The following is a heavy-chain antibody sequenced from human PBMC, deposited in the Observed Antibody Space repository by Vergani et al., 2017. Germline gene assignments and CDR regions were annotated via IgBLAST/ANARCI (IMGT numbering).Heavy chain of an antibody. CDR3: ARDKVYCSSTRCYSRSMDV. V-gene: IGHV3-23*01. CDR2: ISGSGVSA. J-gene: IGHJ6*03. D-gene: IGHD2-2*01. Sequence: EVQLLESGGGLVQPGGSLRLTCAASEFTFSNYAMNWVRQAPGKGLEWVSGISGSGVSAYYTDSVKGRFTISRDNSKNMLFLQMNSLRAEDTAVYYCARDKVYCSSTRCYSRSMDVWGKGTTVTVSS. CDR1: EFTFSNYA.